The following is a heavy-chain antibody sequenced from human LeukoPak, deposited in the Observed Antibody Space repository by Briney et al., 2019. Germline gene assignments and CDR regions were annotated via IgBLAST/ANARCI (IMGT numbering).Heavy chain of an antibody. CDR1: GFTFSSYA. V-gene: IGHV3-23*01. CDR2: ISGSGGST. CDR3: ANHAQYIVVVHWFDP. J-gene: IGHJ5*02. D-gene: IGHD3-22*01. Sequence: GGSLRLSCAASGFTFSSYAMSWVRQAPGKGLEWVSAISGSGGSTYYADSVKGRFAISRDNSKNTLYLQMNSLRAEDTALYYRANHAQYIVVVHWFDPWGQGTLVTVSS.